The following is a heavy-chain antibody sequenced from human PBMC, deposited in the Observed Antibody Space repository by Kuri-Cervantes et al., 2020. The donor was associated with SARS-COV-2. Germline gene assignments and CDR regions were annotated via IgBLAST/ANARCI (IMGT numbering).Heavy chain of an antibody. Sequence: ASVKVSCKASGYTFTGYYMHWVRQAPGQGLEWMGWINPNSGGTNYAQKFQGRVTMTRGTSISTAYMELSRLRSDDTAVYYCARPLRWLQRFDYWGRGTLVTVSS. CDR1: GYTFTGYY. CDR2: INPNSGGT. V-gene: IGHV1-2*02. J-gene: IGHJ4*02. CDR3: ARPLRWLQRFDY. D-gene: IGHD5-12*01.